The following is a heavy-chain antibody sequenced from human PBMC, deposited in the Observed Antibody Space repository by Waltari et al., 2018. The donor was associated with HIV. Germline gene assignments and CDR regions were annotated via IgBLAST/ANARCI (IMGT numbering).Heavy chain of an antibody. Sequence: QLQESGPGLVKASETLFLTCSVSGDSISSYYWTWFRQPPGKRLEWIGFINYSGRTNYNPSLKSRVTISIDTSKNQFSLNLTSVIAADTAVYYCARVNVGVSTAGTDWYFDLWGRGTLVSVSS. V-gene: IGHV4-59*01. D-gene: IGHD6-13*01. CDR3: ARVNVGVSTAGTDWYFDL. CDR1: GDSISSYY. J-gene: IGHJ2*01. CDR2: INYSGRT.